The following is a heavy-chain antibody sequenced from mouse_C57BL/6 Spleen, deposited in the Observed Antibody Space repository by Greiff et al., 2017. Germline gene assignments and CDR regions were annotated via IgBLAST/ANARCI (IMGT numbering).Heavy chain of an antibody. D-gene: IGHD2-4*01. CDR1: GYTFTSYW. Sequence: QVQLKQPGAELVKPGASVKMSCKASGYTFTSYWITWVKQRPGQGLEWIGDLYPGSGSTNYNEKFKSKATLTVDTSSSTAYMQLSSLTSEDSAVYYCARRGYYDYLFDDWGQGTTLTVSS. CDR3: ARRGYYDYLFDD. J-gene: IGHJ2*01. CDR2: LYPGSGST. V-gene: IGHV1-55*01.